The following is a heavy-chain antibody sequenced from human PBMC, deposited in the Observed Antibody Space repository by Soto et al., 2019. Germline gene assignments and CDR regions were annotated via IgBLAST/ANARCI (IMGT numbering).Heavy chain of an antibody. Sequence: ASVKVSCKASGGTFSSYTISWVRQAPGQGLEWMGRIIPILGIANYAQKFQGRVTITADKSTSTAYMELSSLRSEDTAVYYCARDTKTMIVVVTGPEVDAFDIWGQGTMVTVSS. D-gene: IGHD3-22*01. CDR3: ARDTKTMIVVVTGPEVDAFDI. J-gene: IGHJ3*02. CDR2: IIPILGIA. CDR1: GGTFSSYT. V-gene: IGHV1-69*04.